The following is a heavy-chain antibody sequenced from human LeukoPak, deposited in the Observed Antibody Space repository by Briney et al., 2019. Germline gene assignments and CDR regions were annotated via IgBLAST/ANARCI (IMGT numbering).Heavy chain of an antibody. D-gene: IGHD1-14*01. CDR1: GFTVNDKY. CDR3: AAREPDY. Sequence: PGGSLRLSCAPSGFTVNDKYMTWVRQAPGKGLEWVSLIYSGGTTYYADSVKGRFTISRDNSKNTLYLQMNSLRAEDTAVYYCAAREPDYWGQGTLVTVSS. CDR2: IYSGGTT. J-gene: IGHJ4*02. V-gene: IGHV3-66*01.